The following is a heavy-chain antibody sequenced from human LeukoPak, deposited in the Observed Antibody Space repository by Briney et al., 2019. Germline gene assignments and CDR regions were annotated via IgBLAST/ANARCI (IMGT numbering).Heavy chain of an antibody. CDR2: INAGNGNT. CDR1: GYTFTSYA. D-gene: IGHD2-2*01. CDR3: ASSGGYCSSTSCYHALLFDY. J-gene: IGHJ4*02. V-gene: IGHV1-3*01. Sequence: ASVKVSCKASGYTFTSYAMHWVRQAPGQRLEWMGWINAGNGNTKYSQKFQGRVTMTRDTSISTAYMELSRLRSDDTAVYYCASSGGYCSSTSCYHALLFDYWGQGTLVTVSS.